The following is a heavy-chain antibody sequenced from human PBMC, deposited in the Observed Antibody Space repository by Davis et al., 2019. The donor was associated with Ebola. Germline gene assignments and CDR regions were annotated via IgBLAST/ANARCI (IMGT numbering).Heavy chain of an antibody. D-gene: IGHD1/OR15-1a*01. CDR3: VTENWYRFES. CDR2: SRNKENRYST. Sequence: GGSLRLSCAASGFTFSDYYMSWVRQAPGKGLEWIGLSRNKENRYSTEYAASVKGRFTISRDDSKNLLYLEMNGLRTEDTAVYYCVTENWYRFESWGQGTLVTVSS. CDR1: GFTFSDYY. V-gene: IGHV3-72*01. J-gene: IGHJ4*02.